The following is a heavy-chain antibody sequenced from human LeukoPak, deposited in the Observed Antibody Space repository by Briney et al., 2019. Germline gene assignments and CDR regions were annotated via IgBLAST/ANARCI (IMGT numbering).Heavy chain of an antibody. D-gene: IGHD3-16*01. CDR3: TSALNLVLGELLGY. CDR2: IKTEAEDGTT. CDR1: GFIFSKAW. J-gene: IGHJ4*02. Sequence: GGSLRLSCAASGFIFSKAWMAWLRQAPGKGLEWVGHIKTEAEDGTTDYAAPVKGRFTISRDDAKSTLYLQMNSLNTEDTAVYFCTSALNLVLGELLGYWGQGTLVTVSS. V-gene: IGHV3-15*01.